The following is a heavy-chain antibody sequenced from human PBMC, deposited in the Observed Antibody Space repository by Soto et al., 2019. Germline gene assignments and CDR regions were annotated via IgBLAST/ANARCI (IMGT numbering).Heavy chain of an antibody. J-gene: IGHJ6*02. D-gene: IGHD6-19*01. V-gene: IGHV1-69*13. CDR3: ARLQIAVAGGDYYYYGMDV. CDR1: GGTFSSYA. Sequence: SVKVSCQASGGTFSSYAISWVRQAPGLGLEWMGGIIPIFGTANYAQKFQGRVTITADESTSTAYMELSSLRSEDTAVYYCARLQIAVAGGDYYYYGMDVWGQGTTVTVSS. CDR2: IIPIFGTA.